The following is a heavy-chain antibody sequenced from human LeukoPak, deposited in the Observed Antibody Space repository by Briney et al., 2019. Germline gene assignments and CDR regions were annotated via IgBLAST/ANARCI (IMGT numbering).Heavy chain of an antibody. V-gene: IGHV1-8*01. D-gene: IGHD6-13*01. CDR3: ARSHSSSWYRTLTVDY. CDR2: MNPNSGNT. CDR1: GYTFTSYD. Sequence: ASVKVSCKASGYTFTSYDINWVRQATGRGLEWMGWMNPNSGNTGYAQKFQGRVTMTRNTSISTAYMELSSLRSEDTAVYYCARSHSSSWYRTLTVDYWGQGTLVTVSS. J-gene: IGHJ4*02.